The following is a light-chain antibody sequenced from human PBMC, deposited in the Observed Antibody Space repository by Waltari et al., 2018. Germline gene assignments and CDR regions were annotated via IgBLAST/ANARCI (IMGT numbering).Light chain of an antibody. J-gene: IGLJ3*02. CDR3: CSYAGKGWV. CDR1: SSDVGSSIF. V-gene: IGLV2-23*02. CDR2: EVS. Sequence: QSALTQPASVSGSPGQSITISCTGGSSDVGSSIFVSWYQQYPGKAPKLLIYEVSKRPSRISNRFSASKSGNSASLRISGLQTEDEGDYYCCSYAGKGWVFGGGTKLTVL.